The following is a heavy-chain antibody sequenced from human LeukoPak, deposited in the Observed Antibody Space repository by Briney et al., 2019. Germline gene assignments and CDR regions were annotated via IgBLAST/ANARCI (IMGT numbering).Heavy chain of an antibody. CDR1: SGSTSSYS. J-gene: IGHJ4*02. CDR2: IYSSGST. Sequence: PSETLSFTCTVPSGSTSSYSWSWIRQPPGKGLEWIGYIYSSGSTKSNPSLKSRVTISVDTSKDQCSLKLSSVTAADTAVYYCASGGPYYYGSGSYPHWGQGTLVTVSS. V-gene: IGHV4-59*01. D-gene: IGHD3-10*01. CDR3: ASGGPYYYGSGSYPH.